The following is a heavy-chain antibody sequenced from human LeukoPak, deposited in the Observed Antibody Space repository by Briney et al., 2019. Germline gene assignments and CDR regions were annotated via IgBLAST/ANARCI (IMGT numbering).Heavy chain of an antibody. Sequence: GGSLRLSGAGSGFTFSDYYMSWIRQAPGKGLEWVSYISSSGSTIYYADSVKGRFTITRDNAKNSLYLQMNSLRAEDTAVYYCARDHYSSSLDYWGQGTQVTVSS. CDR2: ISSSGSTI. V-gene: IGHV3-11*01. D-gene: IGHD6-13*01. J-gene: IGHJ4*02. CDR1: GFTFSDYY. CDR3: ARDHYSSSLDY.